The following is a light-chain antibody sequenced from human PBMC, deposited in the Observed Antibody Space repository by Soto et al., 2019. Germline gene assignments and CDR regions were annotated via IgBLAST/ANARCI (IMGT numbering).Light chain of an antibody. V-gene: IGLV1-40*01. J-gene: IGLJ3*02. CDR3: QSYDSSLSAKV. Sequence: QSVLTQPPSVSGAPGQRVTISCTGSSTNIGAGYDVQWYQQFPGIAPKLLISGSTNRRSGVPDRFSGSESGTSASLTITGLQPEDEADYHCQSYDSSLSAKVFGAGTKLTVL. CDR1: STNIGAGYD. CDR2: GST.